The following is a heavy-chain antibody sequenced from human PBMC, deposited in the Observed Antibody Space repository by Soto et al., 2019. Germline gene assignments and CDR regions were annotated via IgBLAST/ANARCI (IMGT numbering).Heavy chain of an antibody. CDR2: IYYSGST. J-gene: IGHJ4*02. V-gene: IGHV4-31*03. D-gene: IGHD4-17*01. CDR1: GGSISSGGYY. Sequence: KTSETLSLTCTVSGGSISSGGYYWSWIRQHPGKGLEWVGYIYYSGSTYYNPSLKSRVTISVDTSKNQFSLKLSSVTAADTAVYYCATFYGDPLRHFDYWGQGTLVTVSS. CDR3: ATFYGDPLRHFDY.